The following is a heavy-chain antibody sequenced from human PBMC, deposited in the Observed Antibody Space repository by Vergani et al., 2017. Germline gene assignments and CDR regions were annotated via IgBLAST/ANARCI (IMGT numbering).Heavy chain of an antibody. Sequence: EVQLVESGGGLVQPGGSLKLSCAASGFTFSGSAMHWVRQASGKGLEWVGRIRSKANSYATAYAASVKGRFTISRDDSKNTAYLQMNSLKTEDTAVYYCTRPLDRDYYDSSGYYPLWGQGTLVTVSS. CDR3: TRPLDRDYYDSSGYYPL. CDR1: GFTFSGSA. CDR2: IRSKANSYAT. D-gene: IGHD3-22*01. V-gene: IGHV3-73*02. J-gene: IGHJ4*02.